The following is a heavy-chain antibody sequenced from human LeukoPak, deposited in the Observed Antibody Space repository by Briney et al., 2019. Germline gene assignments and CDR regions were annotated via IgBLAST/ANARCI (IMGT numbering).Heavy chain of an antibody. Sequence: SETLSLTCTVSGGSISSGSYYWSWIRQPAGKGLEWIGRIYISGSTNYNPSLKSRVTISLDTSKNQFSLKLNSVTAADTAVYYCARSVSGYTYGYVSYYYMDVWGKGTTVTVSS. CDR3: ARSVSGYTYGYVSYYYMDV. CDR1: GGSISSGSYY. D-gene: IGHD5-18*01. CDR2: IYISGST. V-gene: IGHV4-61*02. J-gene: IGHJ6*03.